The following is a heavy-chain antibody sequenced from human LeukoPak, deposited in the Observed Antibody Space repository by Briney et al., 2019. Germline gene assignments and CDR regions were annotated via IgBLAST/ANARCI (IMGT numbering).Heavy chain of an antibody. CDR2: IYSSGRT. Sequence: GYIYSSGRTNYTPSLKSRVTISVDTSKNQFSLKLSSVTAADTAVYYCARAVDDSSGYWFDYWGQGTLVTVSS. CDR3: ARAVDDSSGYWFDY. J-gene: IGHJ4*02. D-gene: IGHD3-22*01. V-gene: IGHV4-59*01.